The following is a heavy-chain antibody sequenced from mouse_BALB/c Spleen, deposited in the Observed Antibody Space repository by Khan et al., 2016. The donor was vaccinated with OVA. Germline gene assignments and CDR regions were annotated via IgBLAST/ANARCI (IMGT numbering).Heavy chain of an antibody. Sequence: EVELVESGPGLVKPSQSLSLTCTVTGYSITSGYAWNWIRQFPGNKLEWMGYISYSGGTSYNPSLKSRISITRDTSKHQFFLQLNSVTTEDTATNYCARGNYYGYYFDYWGQGTPLTVSS. V-gene: IGHV3-2*02. CDR1: GYSITSGYA. CDR2: ISYSGGT. D-gene: IGHD1-1*01. CDR3: ARGNYYGYYFDY. J-gene: IGHJ2*01.